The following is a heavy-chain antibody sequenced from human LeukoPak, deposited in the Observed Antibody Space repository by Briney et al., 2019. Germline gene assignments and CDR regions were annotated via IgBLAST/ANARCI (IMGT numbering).Heavy chain of an antibody. V-gene: IGHV4-38-2*01. CDR3: ARHLIMVQDY. D-gene: IGHD3-10*01. J-gene: IGHJ4*02. CDR2: IYHSGST. CDR1: GYSISSGYY. Sequence: PSETLSLTCAVSGYSISSGYYWGWIRQPPGKGLEWIGSIYHSGSTYYSPSLKSRVTISVDTSKNQFSLKLSSVTAADTAVYYCARHLIMVQDYWGQGTLVTVSS.